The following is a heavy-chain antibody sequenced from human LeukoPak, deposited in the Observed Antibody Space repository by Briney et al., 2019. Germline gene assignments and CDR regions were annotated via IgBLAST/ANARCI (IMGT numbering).Heavy chain of an antibody. J-gene: IGHJ6*02. CDR2: ISSSSSTI. D-gene: IGHD2-21*02. CDR3: ARDWVDSKAYCGGDCYSDYYYGMDV. Sequence: GGSLRLSCAASGFTFSSYSMNWVRQAPGKGLEWVSYISSSSSTIYYADSVKGRFTISRDNAKNSLYLQMNSLRDEDTAVYYCARDWVDSKAYCGGDCYSDYYYGMDVWGQGTTVTASS. CDR1: GFTFSSYS. V-gene: IGHV3-48*02.